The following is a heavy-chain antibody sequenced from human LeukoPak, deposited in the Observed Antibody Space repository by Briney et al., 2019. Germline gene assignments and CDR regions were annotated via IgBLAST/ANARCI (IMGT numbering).Heavy chain of an antibody. CDR1: GFTFRTYA. V-gene: IGHV3-30-3*01. Sequence: GGSLRLSCAASGFTFRTYAMHWVRQAPGKGLEWVAVISYDGSNKYYADSVKGRFTISRDNSKNTLYLQMNSLRAEDTAVYYCARMITFGGVIGPIDYWGQGTLVTVSS. D-gene: IGHD3-16*02. J-gene: IGHJ4*02. CDR3: ARMITFGGVIGPIDY. CDR2: ISYDGSNK.